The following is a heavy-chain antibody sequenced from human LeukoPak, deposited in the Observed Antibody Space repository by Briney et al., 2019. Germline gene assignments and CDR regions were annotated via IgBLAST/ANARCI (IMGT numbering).Heavy chain of an antibody. CDR2: ISYDGSNK. D-gene: IGHD3-9*01. CDR3: ARGRRYNILTGYYTGNNCLDP. V-gene: IGHV3-30*03. Sequence: GGSLRLSCAASGFTFSSYGMHWVRQAPGKGLEWVAVISYDGSNKYYADSVKGRFTMSRDNSKNTLFLQMNSLRGEDTAVYYCARGRRYNILTGYYTGNNCLDPWGQGTLVTVSS. CDR1: GFTFSSYG. J-gene: IGHJ5*02.